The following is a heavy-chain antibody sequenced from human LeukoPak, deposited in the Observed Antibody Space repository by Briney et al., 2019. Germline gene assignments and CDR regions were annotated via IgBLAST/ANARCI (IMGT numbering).Heavy chain of an antibody. J-gene: IGHJ4*02. V-gene: IGHV4-34*01. CDR3: ARHLWSGYDRRFDY. CDR1: GGSFSGYY. D-gene: IGHD5-12*01. Sequence: SETLSLTCAVYGGSFSGYYWSWIRQSPGKGLEWIGEISHSGSTDYNPSLKSRVTISVDTSKNQFSLKVTSVTAADTAVYYCARHLWSGYDRRFDYWGQGTLVSVSS. CDR2: ISHSGST.